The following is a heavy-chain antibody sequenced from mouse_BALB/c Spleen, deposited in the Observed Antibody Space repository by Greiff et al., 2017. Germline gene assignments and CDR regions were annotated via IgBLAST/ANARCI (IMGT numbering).Heavy chain of an antibody. CDR1: GYTFTSYW. Sequence: VQLKQSGTVLARPGASVKMSCKASGYTFTSYWMHWVKQRPGQGLEWIGAIYPGNSDTSYNQKFKGKAKLTAVTSTSTAYMELSSLTNEDSAVYYCARFYYDYDGAGYAMDYWGQGTSVTVSS. J-gene: IGHJ4*01. V-gene: IGHV1-5*01. CDR2: IYPGNSDT. D-gene: IGHD2-4*01. CDR3: ARFYYDYDGAGYAMDY.